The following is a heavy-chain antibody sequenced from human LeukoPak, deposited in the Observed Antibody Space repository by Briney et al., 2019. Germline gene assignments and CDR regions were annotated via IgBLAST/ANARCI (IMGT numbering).Heavy chain of an antibody. CDR3: ARDGWPAFDY. D-gene: IGHD2-15*01. V-gene: IGHV6-1*01. J-gene: IGHJ4*02. CDR1: VDSVSTNTAA. Sequence: SQTLSLTCAISVDSVSTNTAAWNWIRQSPSRSLEWLGRTYYRSKWYTDYAVSVKSRITINPDTSKNQFSLQLNSVTPEDTAVYFCARDGWPAFDYWGQGTVVTVSS. CDR2: TYYRSKWYT.